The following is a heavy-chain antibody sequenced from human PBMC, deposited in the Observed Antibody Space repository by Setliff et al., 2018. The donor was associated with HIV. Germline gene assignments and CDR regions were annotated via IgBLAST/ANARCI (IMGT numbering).Heavy chain of an antibody. CDR2: VYTSGSTSGST. J-gene: IGHJ4*02. D-gene: IGHD3-10*01. CDR3: TGDYNSGSNRFDY. V-gene: IGHV4-61*09. Sequence: PSETLSLTCSVSDASISVGTYYWSWIRQPAGKGLEWIGHVYTSGSTSGSTNYNPSLKSRVTISVDMSKNQFSLKLNSVTAADTAGYHCTGDYNSGSNRFDYWGQGTPVTSPQ. CDR1: DASISVGTYY.